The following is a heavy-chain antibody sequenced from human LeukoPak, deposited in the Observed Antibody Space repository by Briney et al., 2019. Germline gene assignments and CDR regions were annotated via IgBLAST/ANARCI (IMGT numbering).Heavy chain of an antibody. CDR3: ATPGGLDSNYIFDY. V-gene: IGHV1-2*02. D-gene: IGHD4-11*01. Sequence: ASVKVSCKAPGYTFTGYYMHWVRQAPGQGLEWMGWINPNSGGTNYAQKFQGRVTMTRDTSISTAYMELSRLRSDDTAVYYCATPGGLDSNYIFDYWGQGTLVTASS. J-gene: IGHJ4*02. CDR1: GYTFTGYY. CDR2: INPNSGGT.